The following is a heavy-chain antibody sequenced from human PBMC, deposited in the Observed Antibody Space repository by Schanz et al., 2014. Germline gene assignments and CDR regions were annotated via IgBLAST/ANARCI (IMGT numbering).Heavy chain of an antibody. V-gene: IGHV1-69*02. Sequence: QVQLVQSEAEVKKPGSSVKVSCTASGGTFSSYTISWVRQARGQGLEWVGRFIPILGIANYAQKFQGRVTGSADRATFTADMDVSSLRSEDTAVYYCARGGYSSGWYDRDIAHFDDWGQGTLVTVSS. CDR2: FIPILGIA. CDR1: GGTFSSYT. CDR3: ARGGYSSGWYDRDIAHFDD. J-gene: IGHJ4*02. D-gene: IGHD6-19*01.